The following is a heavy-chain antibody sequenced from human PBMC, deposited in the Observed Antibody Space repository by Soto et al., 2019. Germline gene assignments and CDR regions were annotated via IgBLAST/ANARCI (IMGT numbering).Heavy chain of an antibody. V-gene: IGHV3-30*18. CDR3: AKDFHLRFPPGFFDY. Sequence: GGSLRLSCAASGFTFSSYGMHWVRQAPGKGLEWVAVISYDGSNKYYADSVKGRFTISRDNSKNTLYLQMNSLRAEDTAVYYCAKDFHLRFPPGFFDYWGQGTLVTVSS. D-gene: IGHD3-3*01. J-gene: IGHJ4*02. CDR1: GFTFSSYG. CDR2: ISYDGSNK.